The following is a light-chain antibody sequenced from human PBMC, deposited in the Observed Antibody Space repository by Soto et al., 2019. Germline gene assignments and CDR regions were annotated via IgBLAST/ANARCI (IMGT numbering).Light chain of an antibody. CDR3: SSFSVASPL. Sequence: QSVLTQPASMSGSPGQSVTISCAGTSSDIGGYNYVSWYQHHPGTAPKLIIYDVSSRPSGVSHRFSASKSGNTASLTISGLQAEDEADYYCSSFSVASPLFGTGTKVPVL. J-gene: IGLJ1*01. CDR1: SSDIGGYNY. V-gene: IGLV2-14*01. CDR2: DVS.